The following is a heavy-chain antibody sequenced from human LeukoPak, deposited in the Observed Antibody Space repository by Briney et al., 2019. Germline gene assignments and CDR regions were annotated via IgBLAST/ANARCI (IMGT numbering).Heavy chain of an antibody. CDR2: IFYSGFT. CDR3: ARVGRGGTTVEY. CDR1: GDSISTYY. D-gene: IGHD1-7*01. J-gene: IGHJ4*02. Sequence: PSETLSLTCTVSGDSISTYYWSWIRQLPGKGLEWIGYIFYSGFTYYNPSLKSRITISVDTSKNQFSLSLSSVTAADTAVYYCARVGRGGTTVEYWGQGTLVTVSS. V-gene: IGHV4-59*06.